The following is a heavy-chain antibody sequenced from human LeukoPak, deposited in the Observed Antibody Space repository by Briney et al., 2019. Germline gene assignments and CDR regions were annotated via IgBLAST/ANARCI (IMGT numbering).Heavy chain of an antibody. Sequence: SQTLSLTCTVSGASISSGNYYWTWIRQPAGKGLEWIGRIYTSGSTNYNPSLKSRVTMSVDTSKNQFSLKLSSVTAADTAVYYCAREDYYGTNFDYWGQGTLVTVSS. D-gene: IGHD3-10*01. V-gene: IGHV4-61*02. CDR3: AREDYYGTNFDY. CDR1: GASISSGNYY. CDR2: IYTSGST. J-gene: IGHJ4*02.